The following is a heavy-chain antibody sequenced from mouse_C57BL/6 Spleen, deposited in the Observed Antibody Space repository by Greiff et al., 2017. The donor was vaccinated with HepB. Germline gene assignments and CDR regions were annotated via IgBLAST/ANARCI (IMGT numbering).Heavy chain of an antibody. Sequence: EVQLQQSGPELVKPGASVKISCKASGYTFTDYYMNWVKQSHGKSLEWIGDINPNNGGTSYNQKFKGKATLTVDKSSSTAYMELRSLTSEDSAVYYCARFDYDYDSYFDYWGQGTTLTVSS. CDR3: ARFDYDYDSYFDY. D-gene: IGHD2-4*01. CDR1: GYTFTDYY. J-gene: IGHJ2*01. CDR2: INPNNGGT. V-gene: IGHV1-26*01.